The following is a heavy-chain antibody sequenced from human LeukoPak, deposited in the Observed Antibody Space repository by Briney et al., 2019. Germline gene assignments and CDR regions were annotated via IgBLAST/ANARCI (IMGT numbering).Heavy chain of an antibody. CDR3: ATEQYYYGSGSYFGY. CDR1: GYTLTELS. V-gene: IGHV1-24*01. CDR2: FDPEDGET. J-gene: IGHJ4*02. D-gene: IGHD3-10*01. Sequence: ASVKVSCKASGYTLTELSMHWVRQAPGKGLEWMGGFDPEDGETIYAQKFQGRVTMTEDTSTDTAYMELSSLRSEDTAVYYCATEQYYYGSGSYFGYWGQGTLVTVSS.